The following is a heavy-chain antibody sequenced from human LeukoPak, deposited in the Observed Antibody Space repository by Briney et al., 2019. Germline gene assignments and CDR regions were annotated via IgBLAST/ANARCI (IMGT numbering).Heavy chain of an antibody. CDR3: ATPPTVTRNY. V-gene: IGHV3-21*01. D-gene: IGHD4-17*01. J-gene: IGHJ4*02. CDR1: GFTFSRYA. Sequence: GGSLRLSCAASGFTFSRYAMNWVRQAPGKGLEWVSSISSTGIYIDYADSVKGRFTISRDNAKNSVSLQLNSLRVGDTAVYYCATPPTVTRNYWGQGILVTVSS. CDR2: ISSTGIYI.